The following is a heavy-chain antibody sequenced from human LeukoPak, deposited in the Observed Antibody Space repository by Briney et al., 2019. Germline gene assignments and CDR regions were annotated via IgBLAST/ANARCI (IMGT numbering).Heavy chain of an antibody. J-gene: IGHJ4*02. Sequence: GGSLRLSCAASGFTFSSYAMSWVRQAPGKGLEWVSAISGSGGSTYYADSVKGRLTISRDNSKNTLYLQMNSLRAEDSAVYYCAKDHHPGMRNYFDYWGQGTLVTVSS. CDR3: AKDHHPGMRNYFDY. CDR2: ISGSGGST. CDR1: GFTFSSYA. V-gene: IGHV3-23*01.